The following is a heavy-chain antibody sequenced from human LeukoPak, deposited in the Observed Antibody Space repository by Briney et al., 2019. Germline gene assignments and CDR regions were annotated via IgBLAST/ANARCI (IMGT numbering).Heavy chain of an antibody. CDR2: IYYSGST. Sequence: SETLSLTCTVSGGSISSYYWSWIRQPPGKGLEWIGYIYYSGSTNYNPSLKSRVTISVDTSKNQFSLKLSPVTAADTAVYYCARQGGVYCSGGSCLAFDYWGQGTLVTVSS. V-gene: IGHV4-59*08. CDR1: GGSISSYY. J-gene: IGHJ4*02. CDR3: ARQGGVYCSGGSCLAFDY. D-gene: IGHD2-15*01.